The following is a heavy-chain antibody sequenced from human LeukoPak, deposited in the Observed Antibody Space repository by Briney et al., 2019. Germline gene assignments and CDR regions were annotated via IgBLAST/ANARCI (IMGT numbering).Heavy chain of an antibody. Sequence: SETLSLTCTVSGVSIITYFWTWIRQPPGKGLEWIGNIHDSGTTNYNPSLKSRVTMSVDTSKNQFSLNLSSVTAADTAMYYCVLGARPSGYWGQGTLVTVSS. V-gene: IGHV4-59*01. CDR3: VLGARPSGY. CDR1: GVSIITYF. J-gene: IGHJ4*02. CDR2: IHDSGTT. D-gene: IGHD1-26*01.